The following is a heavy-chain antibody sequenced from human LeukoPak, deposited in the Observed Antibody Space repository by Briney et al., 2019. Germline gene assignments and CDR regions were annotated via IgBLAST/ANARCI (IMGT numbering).Heavy chain of an antibody. CDR3: ARVRRGRGSVTTYYYYYYMDV. D-gene: IGHD4-17*01. Sequence: SETLSLTCTVSGGSISSYYWSWIRQPPGKGPEWIGYIYYSGSTNYNPSLKSRVTISVDTSKNQFSLKLSSVTAADTAVYYCARVRRGRGSVTTYYYYYYMDVWGKGTTVTVSS. CDR1: GGSISSYY. CDR2: IYYSGST. V-gene: IGHV4-59*01. J-gene: IGHJ6*03.